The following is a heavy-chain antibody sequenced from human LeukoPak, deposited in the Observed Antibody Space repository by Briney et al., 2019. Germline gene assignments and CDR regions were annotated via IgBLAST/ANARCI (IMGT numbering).Heavy chain of an antibody. D-gene: IGHD4-17*01. CDR1: GFTFDDYA. J-gene: IGHJ5*02. Sequence: PGGSLRLSCAASGFTFDDYAMHWVRQAPGKGLEWVSGISWNSGSIGYADSVKGRFTISRDNAKNSLYLQMNSLRAEDTAVYYCARLLTTVTTNWFDPWGQGTLVTVSS. CDR2: ISWNSGSI. CDR3: ARLLTTVTTNWFDP. V-gene: IGHV3-9*01.